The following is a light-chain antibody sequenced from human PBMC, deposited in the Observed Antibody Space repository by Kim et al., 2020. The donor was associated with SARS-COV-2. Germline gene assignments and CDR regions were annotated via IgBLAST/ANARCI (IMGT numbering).Light chain of an antibody. CDR2: GAS. Sequence: GTPGERATLSCRAGQNVGSAFAWYQHQPGQAPRLLISGASTRATGIPGRFSGSGSGTEFTLTISSLQSEDFTVYYCQQYADWPLTFGGGTKVDIK. J-gene: IGKJ4*01. CDR1: QNVGSA. CDR3: QQYADWPLT. V-gene: IGKV3-15*01.